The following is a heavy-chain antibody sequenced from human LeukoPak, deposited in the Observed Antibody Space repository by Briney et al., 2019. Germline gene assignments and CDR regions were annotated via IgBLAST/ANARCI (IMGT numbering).Heavy chain of an antibody. CDR2: ISCSGGST. J-gene: IGHJ6*03. D-gene: IGHD3-10*01. CDR3: AKGPNVGCGELGAYYYCMDV. CDR1: GFTFSSYA. V-gene: IGHV3-23*01. Sequence: GGSVRLSCAACGFTFSSYAMSWVRRAPGKGLEGVSAISCSGGSTYYADSVKGRFTISRDKSMNTLYLQMHSLRAEATAVYYSAKGPNVGCGELGAYYYCMDVWAKGTTVTVSS.